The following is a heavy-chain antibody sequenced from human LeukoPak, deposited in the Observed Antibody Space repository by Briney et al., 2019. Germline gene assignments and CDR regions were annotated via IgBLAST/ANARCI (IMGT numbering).Heavy chain of an antibody. CDR3: ANKPAGFDP. J-gene: IGHJ5*02. D-gene: IGHD1-14*01. CDR2: ISGIGDGT. V-gene: IGHV3-23*01. CDR1: GFTFSSDA. Sequence: GGSLRLSCAASGFTFSSDAMTWVRQAPGKGLEWVSSISGIGDGTYYADSVKGRFTISRDNSKNTLYLQMNSLRAEDTAVYYCANKPAGFDPWGQGTLVTVSS.